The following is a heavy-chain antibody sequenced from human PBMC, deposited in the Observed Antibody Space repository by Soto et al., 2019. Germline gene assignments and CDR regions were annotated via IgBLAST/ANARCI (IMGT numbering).Heavy chain of an antibody. Sequence: PSETLSLTCAVSGGSISSGGYSWSWIRQPPGKGLEWIGYIYHSGSTYYNPSLKSRVTISVDTSKNQFSLKLSSVTAADTAVYYCASFFNEGLVTIFDYWGQGTLVTVSS. D-gene: IGHD3-9*01. J-gene: IGHJ4*02. CDR3: ASFFNEGLVTIFDY. CDR1: GGSISSGGYS. CDR2: IYHSGST. V-gene: IGHV4-30-2*02.